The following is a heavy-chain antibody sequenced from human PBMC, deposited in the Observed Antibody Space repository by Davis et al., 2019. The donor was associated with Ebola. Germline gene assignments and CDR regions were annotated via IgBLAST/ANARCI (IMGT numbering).Heavy chain of an antibody. CDR3: AKGEDYMPPNQFDP. Sequence: GESLKISCAASGFTFSSYAMTWVRQAPGKGLEWVSAISGTGGNIFYADSVKGRFTISRDNFRNTVSLQMNTLRAEDTALYYCAKGEDYMPPNQFDPWGQGTLVTVSS. CDR2: ISGTGGNI. J-gene: IGHJ5*02. D-gene: IGHD4-11*01. V-gene: IGHV3-23*01. CDR1: GFTFSSYA.